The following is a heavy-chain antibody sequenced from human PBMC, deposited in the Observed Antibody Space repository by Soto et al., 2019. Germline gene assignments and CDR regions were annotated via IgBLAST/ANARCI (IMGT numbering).Heavy chain of an antibody. CDR3: VREPACPRRYWFDP. CDR1: GFTFIAHT. Sequence: PGGSLRLSCATSGFTFIAHTMHWVRQAPGKGLEWVSSISGSGSDIYYADSLRGRFTISRDNAKNSLYLQMHGLRADDSAVYHCVREPACPRRYWFDPWGEGTLVTVSS. CDR2: ISGSGSDI. V-gene: IGHV3-21*03. J-gene: IGHJ5*02.